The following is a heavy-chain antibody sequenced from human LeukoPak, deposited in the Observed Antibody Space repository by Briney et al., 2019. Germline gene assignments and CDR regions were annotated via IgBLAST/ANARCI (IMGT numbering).Heavy chain of an antibody. J-gene: IGHJ4*02. CDR2: IIPIFGTA. D-gene: IGHD3-10*01. CDR1: GGTFSSYA. CDR3: AAGGWFGELLFDY. Sequence: ASVKVSCKASGGTFSSYAISWVRQAPGRGLEWMGRIIPIFGTANYAQKFQGRVTITTDESTSTAYMELSSLRSEDTAVYYCAAGGWFGELLFDYWGQGTLVTVSS. V-gene: IGHV1-69*05.